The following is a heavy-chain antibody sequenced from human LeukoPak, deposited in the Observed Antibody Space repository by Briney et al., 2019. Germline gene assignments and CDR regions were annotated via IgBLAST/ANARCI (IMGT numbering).Heavy chain of an antibody. CDR2: IIPIFGTA. D-gene: IGHD5-12*01. J-gene: IGHJ4*02. Sequence: SVKVSCKASGYTFTSYGISWVRQAPGQGLEWMGGIIPIFGTANYAQKFQGRVTITADESTSTAYMELSSLRSEDTAVYYCARGGVTYSGYDSGLLSFDYWGQGTLVTVSS. V-gene: IGHV1-69*13. CDR3: ARGGVTYSGYDSGLLSFDY. CDR1: GYTFTSYG.